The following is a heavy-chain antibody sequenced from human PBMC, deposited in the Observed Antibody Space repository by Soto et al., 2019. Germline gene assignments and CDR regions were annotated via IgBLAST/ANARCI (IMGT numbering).Heavy chain of an antibody. CDR2: ISGSGGST. Sequence: EVQLLESGGGLVQPGGSLRLSCAASGFTFSSYAMSWVRQAPGKGLEWVSAISGSGGSTYYADSVKGRFTISRDNSKNTLYLQMNSLRAEDTAVYNCARIGGGAVAGTFDYWGQGTLVTVSS. J-gene: IGHJ4*02. D-gene: IGHD6-19*01. V-gene: IGHV3-23*01. CDR1: GFTFSSYA. CDR3: ARIGGGAVAGTFDY.